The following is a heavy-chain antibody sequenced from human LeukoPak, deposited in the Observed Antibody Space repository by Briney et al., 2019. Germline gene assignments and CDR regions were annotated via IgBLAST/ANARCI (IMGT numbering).Heavy chain of an antibody. CDR3: ARRYYYDSSGYDD. J-gene: IGHJ4*02. CDR1: GGSISSGSYY. CDR2: IYTSGST. D-gene: IGHD3-22*01. V-gene: IGHV4-61*02. Sequence: SQTLSLTCTVSGGSISSGSYYWSWIRQPAGKGLEWIGRIYTSGSTNYNPSLKSRVTISVDTSKNQSSLKLSSVTAADTAVYYCARRYYYDSSGYDDWGQGTLVTVSS.